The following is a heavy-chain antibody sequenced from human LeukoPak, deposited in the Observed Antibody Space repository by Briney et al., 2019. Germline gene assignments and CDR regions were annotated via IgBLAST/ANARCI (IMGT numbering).Heavy chain of an antibody. Sequence: SETLSLTCAVYGGSFSGYYWSWIRQPPGKGLEWIGEINHSGSTNYNPSLKSRVTISVDTSKNQFSLKLSSVTAADTAVYYCATIYMVRGVIRFDPWGRGTLVTVSS. CDR2: INHSGST. CDR3: ATIYMVRGVIRFDP. CDR1: GGSFSGYY. V-gene: IGHV4-34*01. D-gene: IGHD3-10*01. J-gene: IGHJ5*02.